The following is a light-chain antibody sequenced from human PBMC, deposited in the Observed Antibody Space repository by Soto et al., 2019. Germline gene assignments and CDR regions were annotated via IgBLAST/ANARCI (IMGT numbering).Light chain of an antibody. CDR2: TAS. V-gene: IGKV1-5*03. Sequence: DTQMTQSPSTLSASIGDRVTITYRASQNIKSHLAWYQQKPGKAPKLLIYTASTLQSGVPSRFSGSGSGTEFTLTISSLQPDDFATYYCQQYDLYSAFGQGTKVEIK. J-gene: IGKJ1*01. CDR1: QNIKSH. CDR3: QQYDLYSA.